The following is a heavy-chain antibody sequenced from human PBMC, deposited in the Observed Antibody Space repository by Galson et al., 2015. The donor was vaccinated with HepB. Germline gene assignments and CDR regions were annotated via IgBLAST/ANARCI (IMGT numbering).Heavy chain of an antibody. D-gene: IGHD3-3*01. CDR2: IHYSGSS. J-gene: IGHJ6*02. Sequence: TVSGGSISNYYWSWIRQPPGKGLEWIGNIHYSGSSNYKPSLKSRITISVDTSQNQFSLKLSFVTAADTAVYYCARDLYYDFWNGYRVQPTYGMDVWGQGTTVIVSS. CDR3: ARDLYYDFWNGYRVQPTYGMDV. CDR1: GGSISNYY. V-gene: IGHV4-59*01.